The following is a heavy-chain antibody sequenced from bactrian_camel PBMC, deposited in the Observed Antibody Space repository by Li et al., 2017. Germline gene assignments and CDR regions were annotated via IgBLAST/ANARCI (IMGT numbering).Heavy chain of an antibody. CDR3: KTCGGGRPELGY. V-gene: IGHV3S53*01. CDR2: IDADRRT. Sequence: QVQLVESGGGSVQAGGSLKLSCKITGWQWCMNDMSWYRQVPGKEREFVAGIDADRRTTYADSVKDRFTFSQDNAKATVFLQMNKLKPDDTAMYYCKTCGGGRPELGYWGQGTQVTVS. CDR1: GWQWCMND. J-gene: IGHJ6*01.